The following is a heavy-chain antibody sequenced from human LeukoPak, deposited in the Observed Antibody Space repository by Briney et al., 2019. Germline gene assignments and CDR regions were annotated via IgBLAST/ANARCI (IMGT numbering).Heavy chain of an antibody. D-gene: IGHD5-18*01. V-gene: IGHV3-74*01. CDR3: AKSARGYSYGDFAY. CDR1: GFTFNKYW. Sequence: GGSLRLSCVASGFTFNKYWMYWVRQAPGKGLVWVSGINGDGASGSYADSVKGRFTISRDNSKNTLYLQMTSLRAEETALYYCAKSARGYSYGDFAYWGQGTLVTVSS. CDR2: INGDGASG. J-gene: IGHJ4*02.